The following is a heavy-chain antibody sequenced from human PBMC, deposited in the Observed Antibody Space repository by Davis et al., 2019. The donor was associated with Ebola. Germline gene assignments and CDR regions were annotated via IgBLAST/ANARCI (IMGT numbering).Heavy chain of an antibody. V-gene: IGHV3-64D*08. CDR3: VRAYYGASY. CDR1: RFTFSSHG. D-gene: IGHD4-17*01. CDR2: ISSNGGST. J-gene: IGHJ4*02. Sequence: SCAASRFTFSSHGMHWVRQAPGQALEYVSAISSNGGSTYYADSVKGRFTISRDNSKNTLYLQMSSLRAEDTAVYYCVRAYYGASYWGQGTLVTVSS.